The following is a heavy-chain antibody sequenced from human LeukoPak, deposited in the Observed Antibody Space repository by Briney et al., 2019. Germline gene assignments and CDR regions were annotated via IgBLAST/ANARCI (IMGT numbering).Heavy chain of an antibody. D-gene: IGHD7-27*01. J-gene: IGHJ5*02. CDR2: IKKDGSEK. Sequence: GGSLRLSCAASGFIFSNYWMTWVRQAPGKGLEWVANIKKDGSEKYYVDSVKGRFTISRDNANNSLYLQMNSLRAEDTAVYYCARNWGVVGAWGQGTLVTVSS. V-gene: IGHV3-7*01. CDR3: ARNWGVVGA. CDR1: GFIFSNYW.